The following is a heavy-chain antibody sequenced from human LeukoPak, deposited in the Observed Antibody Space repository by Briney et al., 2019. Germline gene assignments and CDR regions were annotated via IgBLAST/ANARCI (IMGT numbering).Heavy chain of an antibody. CDR2: IYYSGST. CDR1: GGSISSSSYY. CDR3: ARGGTGYFDY. V-gene: IGHV4-39*07. D-gene: IGHD3/OR15-3a*01. J-gene: IGHJ4*02. Sequence: SETLSPTCTVSGGSISSSSYYWGWIRQPPGKGLEWSGSIYYSGSTYYNPSLKSRVAISVDTSKNQFSLKLSSVTAADTAVYYCARGGTGYFDYWGQGTLVTVSS.